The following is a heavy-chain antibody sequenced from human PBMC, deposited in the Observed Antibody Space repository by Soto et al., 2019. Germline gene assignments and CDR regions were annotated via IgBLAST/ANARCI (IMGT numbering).Heavy chain of an antibody. CDR1: GGSISSYY. CDR3: ASHSLTGTTGY. CDR2: IYYSGST. D-gene: IGHD1-7*01. Sequence: PSETLSLTCTVSGGSISSYYWSWIRQPPGKGLEWIGYIYYSGSTNYNPSLKSRVTISVDTSKNQFSLKLSSVTAADTAVYYCASHSLTGTTGYWGQGTLVTVSS. V-gene: IGHV4-59*01. J-gene: IGHJ4*02.